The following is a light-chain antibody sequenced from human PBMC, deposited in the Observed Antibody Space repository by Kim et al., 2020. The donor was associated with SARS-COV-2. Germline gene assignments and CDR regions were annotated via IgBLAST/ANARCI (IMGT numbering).Light chain of an antibody. Sequence: DIVMTQSPDSLAVSLGERATINGKSSQSVLYSSNNKNYLAWYQQKPGQPPKLLIYWASTRESGVPDRFSGSGSGTDFTLTISSLQAEDVAVYYCQQYYSTPSFGQGTKLEI. V-gene: IGKV4-1*01. J-gene: IGKJ2*03. CDR3: QQYYSTPS. CDR1: QSVLYSSNNKNY. CDR2: WAS.